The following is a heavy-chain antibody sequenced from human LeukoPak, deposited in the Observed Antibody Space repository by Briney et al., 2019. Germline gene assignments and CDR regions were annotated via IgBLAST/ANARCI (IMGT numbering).Heavy chain of an antibody. Sequence: PGGSLRLSCSASGFMFNNYWMAWVRQAPGKGLEGVGNINQDGSDKYDGDSVKGRFTISRHNAQNSLYLQMNSLRAEDTAVYYCASLGKSYSGYDYYYYYYMDVWGKGTTVTISS. CDR2: INQDGSDK. J-gene: IGHJ6*03. D-gene: IGHD5-12*01. CDR3: ASLGKSYSGYDYYYYYYMDV. V-gene: IGHV3-7*03. CDR1: GFMFNNYW.